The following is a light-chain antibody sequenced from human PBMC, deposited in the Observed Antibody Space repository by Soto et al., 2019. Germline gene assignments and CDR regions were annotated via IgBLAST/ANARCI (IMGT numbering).Light chain of an antibody. CDR1: QDITNY. CDR2: DAS. V-gene: IGKV1-33*01. J-gene: IGKJ3*01. CDR3: QQYDNLPFT. Sequence: DIQMTQSPSSLSASVGDRVTITCQASQDITNYLSWYQQKPGKAPELLIYDASNLETGVPSRFSGSGSATDFTFTISSLQPEDTATYYCQQYDNLPFTFGPGTKVDIK.